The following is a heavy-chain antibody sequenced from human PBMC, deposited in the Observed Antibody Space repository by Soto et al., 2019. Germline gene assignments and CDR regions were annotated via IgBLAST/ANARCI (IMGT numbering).Heavy chain of an antibody. J-gene: IGHJ4*02. D-gene: IGHD2-15*01. CDR1: GGTFSSYA. CDR3: ARDVVVAQYFDY. CDR2: IIPIFGTA. V-gene: IGHV1-69*06. Sequence: SVKVSCKASGGTFSSYAISWVRQAPGQGLEWMGGIIPIFGTANYAQKFQGRVTITADKSTSTAYMELSSLRSEDAAVYYCARDVVVAQYFDYWGQGTLVTVSS.